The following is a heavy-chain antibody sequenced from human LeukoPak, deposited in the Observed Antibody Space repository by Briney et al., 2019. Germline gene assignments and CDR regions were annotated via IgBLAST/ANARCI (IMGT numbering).Heavy chain of an antibody. Sequence: SETLSLTCTVSGGSISGSSYYWGWIRQPPGKGLEWNGSIYYSGNTYYNRSLKSRVTISVDTSKNQFSLKLSSVTATDTATYYCARSHSAAGAISNWFDPWGRGTLVTVSS. CDR3: ARSHSAAGAISNWFDP. V-gene: IGHV4-39*01. CDR2: IYYSGNT. J-gene: IGHJ5*02. CDR1: GGSISGSSYY. D-gene: IGHD2-2*01.